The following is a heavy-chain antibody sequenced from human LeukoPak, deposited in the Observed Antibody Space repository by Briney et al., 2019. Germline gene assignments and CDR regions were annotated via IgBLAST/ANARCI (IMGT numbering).Heavy chain of an antibody. Sequence: GASVKVSCKASGGTFSSYAISWVRQAPGQGLEWTGGIIPIFGTANYAQKFQGRVTITADKSTSTAYTELSSLRSEDTAVYYCARGRSYEETGAYYFDYWGQGTLVTVSS. J-gene: IGHJ4*02. CDR3: ARGRSYEETGAYYFDY. CDR1: GGTFSSYA. V-gene: IGHV1-69*06. CDR2: IIPIFGTA. D-gene: IGHD1-14*01.